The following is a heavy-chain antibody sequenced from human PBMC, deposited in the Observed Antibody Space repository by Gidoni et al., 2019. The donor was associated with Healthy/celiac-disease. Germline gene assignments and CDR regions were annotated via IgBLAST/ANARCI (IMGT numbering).Heavy chain of an antibody. D-gene: IGHD6-19*01. J-gene: IGHJ3*02. CDR3: ARCNSSGRYEKTGDAFDI. Sequence: QVQLVESGGGLVKPGGSLRLSCAASGFTFSDYYMSWIRQAPGKGLEWVSYISSSSSYTNYADSVKGRFTISRDNAKNSLYLQMNSLRAEDTAVYYCARCNSSGRYEKTGDAFDIWGQGTMVTVSS. CDR2: ISSSSSYT. CDR1: GFTFSDYY. V-gene: IGHV3-11*06.